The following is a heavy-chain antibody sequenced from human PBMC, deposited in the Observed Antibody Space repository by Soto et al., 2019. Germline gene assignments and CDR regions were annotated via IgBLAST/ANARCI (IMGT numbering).Heavy chain of an antibody. CDR1: GFTFSNFW. D-gene: IGHD6-19*01. J-gene: IGHJ5*02. V-gene: IGHV3-7*04. Sequence: EVQLVESGGDSVQPGGSLRLSCVASGFTFSNFWMSWLRQAPGRGLEWVANMSPDGSEKYYLDSVRGRFTISRDNPKNSLALEIQSLRVEDKAVDYWAKDGSGLAVTWGQGTPVLVSS. CDR3: AKDGSGLAVT. CDR2: MSPDGSEK.